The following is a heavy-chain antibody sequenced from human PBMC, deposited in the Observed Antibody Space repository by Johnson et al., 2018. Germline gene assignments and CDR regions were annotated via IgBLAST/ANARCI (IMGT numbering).Heavy chain of an antibody. CDR2: IYYSGST. CDR3: ARDSNDPPPGAFDI. V-gene: IGHV4-34*01. D-gene: IGHD1-1*01. Sequence: QVQLQQWSAGLLKPSETLSLTCAIYGGSFSGYYWGWIRPPPGKGLEWIGSIYYSGSTYYNPSLKSRVTISVDTSKNQFSLKLSSVTAADTAVYYCARDSNDPPPGAFDIWGQGTMVTVSS. CDR1: GGSFSGYY. J-gene: IGHJ3*02.